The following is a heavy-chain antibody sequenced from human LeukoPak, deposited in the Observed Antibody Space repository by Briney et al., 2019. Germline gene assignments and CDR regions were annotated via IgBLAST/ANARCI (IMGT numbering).Heavy chain of an antibody. CDR3: ARELLTYYYDSSGFDP. D-gene: IGHD3-22*01. Sequence: ASVKVSCKASGYTFTSYGISWVRQAPGQGPEWMGWISAYNGNTNYAQKLQGRVTMTTDTSTSTAYMELSRLRSDDTAVYYCARELLTYYYDSSGFDPWGQGTLVTVSS. V-gene: IGHV1-18*01. CDR2: ISAYNGNT. CDR1: GYTFTSYG. J-gene: IGHJ5*02.